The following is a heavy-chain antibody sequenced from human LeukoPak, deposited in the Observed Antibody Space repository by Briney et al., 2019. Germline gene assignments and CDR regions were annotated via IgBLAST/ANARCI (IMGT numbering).Heavy chain of an antibody. J-gene: IGHJ1*01. D-gene: IGHD3-22*01. CDR2: ISSSSSTI. V-gene: IGHV3-48*04. Sequence: GGSLRLSCAASGFTFSSYSMNWVRQAPGKGLEWVSYISSSSSTIYYADSVKGRFTISRDNAKNSLYLQMNSLRAEDTAVYYCARTRLTYYYDSSGSTGAEYFQHWGQGTLVTVSS. CDR1: GFTFSSYS. CDR3: ARTRLTYYYDSSGSTGAEYFQH.